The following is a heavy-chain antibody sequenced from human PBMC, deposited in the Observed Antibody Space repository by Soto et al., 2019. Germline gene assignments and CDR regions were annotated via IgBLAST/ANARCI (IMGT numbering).Heavy chain of an antibody. V-gene: IGHV3-64*01. CDR1: GFTFSNYA. D-gene: IGHD2-15*01. CDR3: ARRVGVVFATPELYFDL. CDR2: ISSNGDNT. Sequence: EVQLVESGGGLVQPGGSLRLSCAASGFTFSNYAMHWVRQAPGKGLEYVSSISSNGDNTYYANSVKGRFTISRDNSKNTLYLQMGSLSAEDMSVYYCARRVGVVFATPELYFDLWGRGTLVTVSS. J-gene: IGHJ2*01.